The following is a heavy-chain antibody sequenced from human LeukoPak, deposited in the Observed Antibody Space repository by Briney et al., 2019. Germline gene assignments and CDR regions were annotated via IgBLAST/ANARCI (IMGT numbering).Heavy chain of an antibody. J-gene: IGHJ5*02. CDR1: GGSISSGGYY. CDR2: IYYSGST. D-gene: IGHD3-10*01. Sequence: SSETLSLTCTVSGGSISSGGYYWSWLRQHPGKGLEWIGYIYYSGSTYYNPSLKSRVTISVDTSKNQFSLKLSSVTAADTAVYYCARVDGHYYGSGSVVHFDPWGQGTLVTVSS. V-gene: IGHV4-31*03. CDR3: ARVDGHYYGSGSVVHFDP.